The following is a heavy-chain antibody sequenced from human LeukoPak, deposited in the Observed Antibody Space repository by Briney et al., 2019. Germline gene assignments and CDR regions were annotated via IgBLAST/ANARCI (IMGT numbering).Heavy chain of an antibody. J-gene: IGHJ3*02. D-gene: IGHD6-19*01. Sequence: GRSLRLSCAASGFTFSSNWMHWVRQAPGKGLEWVSIIYPGGSTYYADSVKGRFTISRNNSKNTLDLQMNSLRAEDTAVYYCARPTSGQSFDIWGQGTMVTVSS. CDR2: IYPGGST. CDR3: ARPTSGQSFDI. CDR1: GFTFSSNW. V-gene: IGHV3-53*01.